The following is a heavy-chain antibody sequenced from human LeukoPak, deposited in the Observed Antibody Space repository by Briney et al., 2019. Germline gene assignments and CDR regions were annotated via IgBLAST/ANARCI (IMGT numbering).Heavy chain of an antibody. J-gene: IGHJ4*02. CDR1: GYTFTSYY. D-gene: IGHD3-22*01. CDR3: ARGSTPSYYYDSSGHFDY. CDR2: INPSGGST. V-gene: IGHV1-46*01. Sequence: ASVNVSCKASGYTFTSYYMHWVRQAPGQGLEWMGIINPSGGSTSYAQKFQGRVTMTRDTSTSTVYMELSSLRSEDTAVYYCARGSTPSYYYDSSGHFDYWGQGTLVTVSS.